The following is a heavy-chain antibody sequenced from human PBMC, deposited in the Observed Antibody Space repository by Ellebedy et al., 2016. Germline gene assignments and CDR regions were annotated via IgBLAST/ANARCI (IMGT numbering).Heavy chain of an antibody. CDR1: GGTFSSSA. Sequence: ASVKVSCKASGGTFSSSAINWVRQAPGQGLEWMGWISAYYGNTNYTQKLLGRVTMTADTATSTVYMELRSLISDDTAVYYCAKDRVPGTPMVTGGVDAWGQGTMVIVSS. CDR3: AKDRVPGTPMVTGGVDA. D-gene: IGHD5-18*01. CDR2: ISAYYGNT. J-gene: IGHJ6*02. V-gene: IGHV1-18*01.